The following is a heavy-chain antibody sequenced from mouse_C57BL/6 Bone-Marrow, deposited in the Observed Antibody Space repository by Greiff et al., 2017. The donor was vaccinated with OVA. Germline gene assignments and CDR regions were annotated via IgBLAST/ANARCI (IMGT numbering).Heavy chain of an antibody. V-gene: IGHV1-76*01. CDR1: GYTFTDYY. D-gene: IGHD1-1*01. Sequence: LVESGAELVRPGASVKLSCKASGYTFTDYYINWVKQRPGQGLEWIARIYPGSGNTYYNEKFKGKATLTAEKSSSTAYMQLSSLTSEDSAVYFCARWGGLNYGSSPYYFDYWGQGTTLTVSS. CDR3: ARWGGLNYGSSPYYFDY. J-gene: IGHJ2*01. CDR2: IYPGSGNT.